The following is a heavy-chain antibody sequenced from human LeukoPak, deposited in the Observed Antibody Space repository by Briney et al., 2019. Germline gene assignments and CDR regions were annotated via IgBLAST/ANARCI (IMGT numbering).Heavy chain of an antibody. V-gene: IGHV1-2*02. Sequence: ASVRVSCKASGYTFPGYYMHWVRQAPGQGLGWMGWINPNSGGTNYAQKFQGRVTMTRDTSISTTYMELSRLRSDDTAVYYCARALHVVPAANDFDYWGQGTLVTVSS. J-gene: IGHJ4*02. CDR2: INPNSGGT. D-gene: IGHD2-2*01. CDR1: GYTFPGYY. CDR3: ARALHVVPAANDFDY.